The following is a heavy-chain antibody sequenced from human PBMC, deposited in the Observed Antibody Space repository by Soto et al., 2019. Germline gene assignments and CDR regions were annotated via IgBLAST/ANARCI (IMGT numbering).Heavy chain of an antibody. J-gene: IGHJ4*03. Sequence: GGSLRLTCAASGYIISIYEVNVVRQAPGKGLEWVSYSSSSGGTIYYADSVKGRFTISRDNAKNSLSLQMNSLRADDKAVYYCARVRLALGEIDPWVQGTMVTI. CDR3: ARVRLALGEIDP. V-gene: IGHV3-48*03. CDR1: GYIISIYE. D-gene: IGHD4-17*01. CDR2: SSSSGGTI.